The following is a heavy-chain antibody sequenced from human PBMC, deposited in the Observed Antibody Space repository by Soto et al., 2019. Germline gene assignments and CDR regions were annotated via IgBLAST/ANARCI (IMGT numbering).Heavy chain of an antibody. D-gene: IGHD2-2*01. V-gene: IGHV4-4*02. CDR2: VYHSGTT. CDR3: ASFTSSWFDP. Sequence: QVQLQESGPGLVKPSGTLSLTCAVSGGSISNNNWWTWVRQPPGMALEWIGDVYHSGTTHYSPSFKTRVTISVDKSKNQFSLNLSSLTAADTAVYYCASFTSSWFDPWGQGTLVTVSS. J-gene: IGHJ5*02. CDR1: GGSISNNNW.